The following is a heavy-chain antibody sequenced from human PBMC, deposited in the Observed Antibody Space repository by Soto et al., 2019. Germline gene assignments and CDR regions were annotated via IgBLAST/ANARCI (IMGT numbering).Heavy chain of an antibody. V-gene: IGHV4-30-4*01. CDR2: IHSSGSI. J-gene: IGHJ1*01. D-gene: IGHD3-22*01. Sequence: RSQTRSLTWTVAGGSISSHYYYWSWIRQAPGRGLEWIGYIHSSGSIYYNPSLKSRATMSIDTARNQFSLKVSSVTVADTAVYYCARDLDGLHDDNSGPYPRPGWGQGTLVTVSS. CDR3: ARDLDGLHDDNSGPYPRPG. CDR1: GGSISSHYYY.